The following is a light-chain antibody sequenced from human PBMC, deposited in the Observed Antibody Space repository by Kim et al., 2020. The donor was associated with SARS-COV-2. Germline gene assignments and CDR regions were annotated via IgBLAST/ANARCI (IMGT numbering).Light chain of an antibody. J-gene: IGKJ2*01. Sequence: DIQMTQSPSIVSASVGDRVTLTCRASQSISNWLVWYQQKPGKAPKLLISKAVTLESGVPSRFSGSGSGTEYTLTISSLQPDDFATYHCQQYDAYPYTFGQGPKVEI. CDR1: QSISNW. V-gene: IGKV1-5*03. CDR3: QQYDAYPYT. CDR2: KAV.